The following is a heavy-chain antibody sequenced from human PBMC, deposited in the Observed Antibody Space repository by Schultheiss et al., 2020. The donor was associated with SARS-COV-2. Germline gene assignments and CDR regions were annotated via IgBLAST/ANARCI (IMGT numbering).Heavy chain of an antibody. J-gene: IGHJ4*02. Sequence: GGSLRLSCAASGFTFSSYAMSWVRQAPGKGLEWVGRIKSKTDGGTTDYAAPVKGRFTISRDDSKNTLYLQMNSLKTEDTAVYYCVKDSEYSRGKAPFYFDFWGQGTRVTVSS. CDR1: GFTFSSYA. V-gene: IGHV3-15*01. D-gene: IGHD6-19*01. CDR3: VKDSEYSRGKAPFYFDF. CDR2: IKSKTDGGTT.